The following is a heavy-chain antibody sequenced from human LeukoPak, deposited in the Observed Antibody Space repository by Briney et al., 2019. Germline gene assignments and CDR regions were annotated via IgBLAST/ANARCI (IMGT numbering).Heavy chain of an antibody. J-gene: IGHJ4*02. CDR1: GFTLDSYA. D-gene: IGHD6-6*01. CDR3: AKEQLAN. CDR2: ISASGYTT. Sequence: GGSLRLSCAASGFTLDSYAMSWVRQAPGEGLEWVSAISASGYTTYYPDSVKGRFTISRDSSKNTVYLQMNSLRDEDTAVYYCAKEQLANWGQGALVTVSS. V-gene: IGHV3-23*01.